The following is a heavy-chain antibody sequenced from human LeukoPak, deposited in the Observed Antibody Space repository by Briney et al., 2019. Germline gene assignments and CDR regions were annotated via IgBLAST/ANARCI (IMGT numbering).Heavy chain of an antibody. CDR1: GGSFSGYY. J-gene: IGHJ4*02. D-gene: IGHD1-26*01. CDR2: INHSGST. V-gene: IGHV4-34*01. CDR3: ARGRYLYYY. Sequence: SETLSLTCAVYGGSFSGYYWSWIRQPPGKGLEWIGEINHSGSTNYNPSLKSRVTISVDTSKNQFSLKLSSVTAADTAVYYCARGRYLYYYWGQGTLVTVSS.